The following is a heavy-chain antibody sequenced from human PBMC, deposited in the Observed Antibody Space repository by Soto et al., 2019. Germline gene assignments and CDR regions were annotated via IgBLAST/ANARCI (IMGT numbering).Heavy chain of an antibody. CDR3: XXXXXYXSGGSCLDDAFDI. CDR1: GFTFSSYW. CDR2: IKQDGSEK. J-gene: IGHJ3*02. Sequence: GGSLRLSCAASGFTFSSYWMSWVRQAPGKGLEWVANIKQDGSEKYYVEXVKGRFTXSRXXXXXXXXXXXXXXXAEDXXXXXXXXXXXYXSGGSCLDDAFDIWGQGTMVTVSS. V-gene: IGHV3-7*01. D-gene: IGHD2-15*01.